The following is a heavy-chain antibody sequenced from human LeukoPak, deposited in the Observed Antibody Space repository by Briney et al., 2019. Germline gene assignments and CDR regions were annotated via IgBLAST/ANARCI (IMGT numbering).Heavy chain of an antibody. Sequence: ASVKVTCKVSGYTFTELSMHWVRQAPGKGLEWMGGFDPEDGETIYAQKFQGRVTMTEDTSTDTAYMELSSLRSEGTAVYYCATGMGWLRLFVFWGQGTLVTVSS. V-gene: IGHV1-24*01. CDR1: GYTFTELS. J-gene: IGHJ4*02. CDR3: ATGMGWLRLFVF. CDR2: FDPEDGET. D-gene: IGHD5-12*01.